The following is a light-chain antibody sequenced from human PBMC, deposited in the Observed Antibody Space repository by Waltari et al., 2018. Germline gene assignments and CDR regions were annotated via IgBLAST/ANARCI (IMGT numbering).Light chain of an antibody. V-gene: IGKV3-20*01. CDR2: GAL. J-gene: IGKJ2*01. CDR3: QQYARSPIT. Sequence: EIVLTQSPGTLSLSPGESAALSCRASQSVSSNHLAWYQQRPGQAPRLLIFGALRRATGIPDRFRGRGSGTDFTLTISGLEPEDFAVYYCQQYARSPITFGQGTKLEMK. CDR1: QSVSSNH.